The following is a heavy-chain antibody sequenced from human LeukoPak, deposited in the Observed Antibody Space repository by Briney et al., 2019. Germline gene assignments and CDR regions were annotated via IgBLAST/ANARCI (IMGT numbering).Heavy chain of an antibody. Sequence: GGSLRLSCTVSGFTFSSFTMNWVRHGPGKGLEWVASISNSGDYISHADSLKGRFTISRDNAKNSLFLQMSSLRAEDTAVYYCAREMYAGWYFAFDIWGQGTMVTVSS. CDR3: AREMYAGWYFAFDI. V-gene: IGHV3-21*01. D-gene: IGHD6-19*01. CDR1: GFTFSSFT. CDR2: ISNSGDYI. J-gene: IGHJ3*02.